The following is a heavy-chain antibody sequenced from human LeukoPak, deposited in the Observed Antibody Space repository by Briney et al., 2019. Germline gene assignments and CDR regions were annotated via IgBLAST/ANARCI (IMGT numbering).Heavy chain of an antibody. CDR1: GFTFSSYW. J-gene: IGHJ4*02. V-gene: IGHV3-53*01. CDR3: AREEGPLDY. Sequence: GGSLRLSCAASGFTFSSYWMSWVRQAPGKGLEWVSVIYSGGSTYYADSVKGRFTISRDNSKNTLYLQMNSLRAEDTAVYYCAREEGPLDYWGQGTLVTVSS. CDR2: IYSGGST.